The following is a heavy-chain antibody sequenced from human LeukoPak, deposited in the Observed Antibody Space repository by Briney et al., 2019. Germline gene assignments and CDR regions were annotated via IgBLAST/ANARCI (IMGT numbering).Heavy chain of an antibody. CDR3: ARYYGSGSYSQWIDY. Sequence: SETLSLTCAVYGGSFSGYYWSWIRQPPGKGLEWIGEINHSGSTNYNPSHKSRVTISLDTSKNQFSLKLSSVTAADTAVYYCARYYGSGSYSQWIDYWGQGTLVTVSS. V-gene: IGHV4-34*01. J-gene: IGHJ4*02. D-gene: IGHD3-10*01. CDR2: INHSGST. CDR1: GGSFSGYY.